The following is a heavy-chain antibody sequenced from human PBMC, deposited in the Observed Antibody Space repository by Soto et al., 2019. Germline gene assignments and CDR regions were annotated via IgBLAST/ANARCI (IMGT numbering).Heavy chain of an antibody. J-gene: IGHJ4*02. D-gene: IGHD4-17*01. V-gene: IGHV4-59*01. Sequence: SETLSLTCTVSGGSISSYYWSWIRQPPGKGLEWIGYIYYSGSTNYNPSLKSRVTISVDTSKNQFSLKLSSVTAADTAVYYWARGTYYYGDSPFAYWGQGTLVPVSS. CDR2: IYYSGST. CDR3: ARGTYYYGDSPFAY. CDR1: GGSISSYY.